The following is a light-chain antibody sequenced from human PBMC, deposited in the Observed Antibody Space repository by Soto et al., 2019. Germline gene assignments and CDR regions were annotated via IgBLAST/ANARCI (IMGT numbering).Light chain of an antibody. J-gene: IGKJ5*01. V-gene: IGKV1D-12*01. CDR1: QGISSW. Sequence: VQVTQSPSSVSPSVGDRVTITCRASQGISSWLAWYQQKPGKAPKLLIYTASTLQSGVPSRFSGSGSGTDFTLTISSLQPEDSATYYCQQANNFPITFGQGTRLEIK. CDR3: QQANNFPIT. CDR2: TAS.